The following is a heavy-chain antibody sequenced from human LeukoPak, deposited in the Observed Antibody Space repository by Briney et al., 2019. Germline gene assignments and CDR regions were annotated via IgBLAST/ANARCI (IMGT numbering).Heavy chain of an antibody. CDR3: AKSAPHAFDI. CDR1: GFTFSSYG. CDR2: ISYDGSNK. J-gene: IGHJ3*02. Sequence: PGGSLRLSCAASGFTFSSYGMHWVRQAPGKGLEWVAVISYDGSNKYYADSVKGRFTISRDKSKNTLYLQMNSLRAEDTAVYYCAKSAPHAFDIWGQGTMVTVSS. V-gene: IGHV3-30*18.